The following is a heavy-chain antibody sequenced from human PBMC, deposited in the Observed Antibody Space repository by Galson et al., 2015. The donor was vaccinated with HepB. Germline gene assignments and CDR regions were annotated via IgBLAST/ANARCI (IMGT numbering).Heavy chain of an antibody. V-gene: IGHV3-73*01. CDR3: TRLGDFSGYSSR. CDR1: GFTFSGSA. CDR2: IRSKTTNYAT. Sequence: SLRLSCAASGFTFSGSAIHWVRQASGKGPEWVGRIRSKTTNYATSYVPSLKGRFTISRDDLKNMAYLHIKSLKTEDTAVYYCTRLGDFSGYSSRWGQGTLVTVSS. D-gene: IGHD6-19*01. J-gene: IGHJ4*02.